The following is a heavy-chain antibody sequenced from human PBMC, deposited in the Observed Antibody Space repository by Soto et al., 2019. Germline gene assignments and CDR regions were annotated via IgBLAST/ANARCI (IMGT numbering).Heavy chain of an antibody. CDR3: ARIAVIGGRYFDY. D-gene: IGHD6-19*01. J-gene: IGHJ4*02. Sequence: QVHLVQSGADVKIPGASVKVSCKASGYTFTSYGITWVRQAPGQGLEWMGWISAYNGNTNYAQKLQGRVTLTTDTSTGTVYMELRSPRSDDTALYYCARIAVIGGRYFDYWGQGTLVTVSS. CDR2: ISAYNGNT. CDR1: GYTFTSYG. V-gene: IGHV1-18*01.